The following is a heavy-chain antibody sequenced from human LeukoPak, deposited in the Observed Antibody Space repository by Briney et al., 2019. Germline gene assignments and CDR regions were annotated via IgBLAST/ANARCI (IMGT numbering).Heavy chain of an antibody. CDR3: AKGQNSRGYSRDY. D-gene: IGHD5-18*01. CDR1: GFTFSSYA. V-gene: IGHV3-23*01. CDR2: ISGSGGST. Sequence: GGSLRLSCAASGFTFSSYAMSWVRQAPGKGLEWVSAISGSGGSTYYADSVKGRFTISRDNSKNTLYPQMNSLRAEDTAVYYCAKGQNSRGYSRDYWGQGTLVTVSS. J-gene: IGHJ4*02.